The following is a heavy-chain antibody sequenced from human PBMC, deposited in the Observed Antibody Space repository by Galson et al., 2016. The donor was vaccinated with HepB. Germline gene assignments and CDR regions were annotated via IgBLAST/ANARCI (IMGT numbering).Heavy chain of an antibody. V-gene: IGHV4-31*03. CDR3: ARESSVVRATTH. J-gene: IGHJ4*02. D-gene: IGHD5-24*01. CDR1: GGSISSGGYY. Sequence: TLSLTCTVSGGSISSGGYYWSWIRQHPGKGLEWIGYIYYRGSTDYNPSLKSRVSISVDTSKNQFSLKLSSVTVADTAVYYCARESSVVRATTHWGQGTLVTVSS. CDR2: IYYRGST.